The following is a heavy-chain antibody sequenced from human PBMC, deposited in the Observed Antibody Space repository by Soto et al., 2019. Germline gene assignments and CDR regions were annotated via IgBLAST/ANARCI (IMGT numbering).Heavy chain of an antibody. CDR2: IYPGDSDT. D-gene: IGHD4-17*01. Sequence: EVQLVQSGAEVKKPGESLKISCKGSGYSFTSYWIGWVRQMPGKGLEWMGIIYPGDSDTRYSPSFQGQVTISADKSISTAYLQWSSLKASDTAMYYCARSPNDYGHTRGWFDPWGQGTLVTVSS. V-gene: IGHV5-51*03. J-gene: IGHJ5*02. CDR1: GYSFTSYW. CDR3: ARSPNDYGHTRGWFDP.